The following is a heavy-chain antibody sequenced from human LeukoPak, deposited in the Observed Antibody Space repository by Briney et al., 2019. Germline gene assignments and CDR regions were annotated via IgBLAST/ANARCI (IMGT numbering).Heavy chain of an antibody. CDR2: ISWNSGSI. CDR1: GFTFSDSY. D-gene: IGHD5-18*01. J-gene: IGHJ4*02. V-gene: IGHV3-9*01. Sequence: GGSLRLSCAASGFTFSDSYMTWIRQAPGKGLEWVSGISWNSGSIGYADSVKGRFTISRDNAKNSLYLQMNSLRAEDTALYYCAKDRAPWGQLWLTNWGQGTLVTVSS. CDR3: AKDRAPWGQLWLTN.